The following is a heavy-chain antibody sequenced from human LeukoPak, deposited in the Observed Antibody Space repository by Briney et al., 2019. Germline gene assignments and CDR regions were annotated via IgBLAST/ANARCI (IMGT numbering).Heavy chain of an antibody. CDR3: ARDGGEEARPGYMDV. J-gene: IGHJ6*03. CDR1: GGSMNSSSYY. D-gene: IGHD3-16*01. V-gene: IGHV4-39*07. CDR2: IYYSGST. Sequence: PSETLSLTCTVSGGSMNSSSYYWGWIRQPPGKGLEWIGSIYYSGSTYYNPSLKSRLTISLDTSKNQFSLKLSSVTAADTAVYFWARDGGEEARPGYMDVWGKGTTVTVSS.